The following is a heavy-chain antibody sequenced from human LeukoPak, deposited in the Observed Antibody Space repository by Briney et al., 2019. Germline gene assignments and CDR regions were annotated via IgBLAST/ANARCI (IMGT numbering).Heavy chain of an antibody. V-gene: IGHV4-31*03. CDR2: IYYSGST. CDR3: AKHCSSTSCYGEHYFDY. D-gene: IGHD2-2*01. Sequence: SGTLSLTCTVSGGSISSGGYYWSWIRQHPGKGLEWIGYIYYSGSTYYNPSLKSRVTISVDTSKNQFSLKLSSVTAADTAVYYCAKHCSSTSCYGEHYFDYWGQGTLVTVSS. CDR1: GGSISSGGYY. J-gene: IGHJ4*02.